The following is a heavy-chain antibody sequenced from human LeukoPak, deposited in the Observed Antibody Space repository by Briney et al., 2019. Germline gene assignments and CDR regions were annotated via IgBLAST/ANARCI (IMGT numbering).Heavy chain of an antibody. CDR1: GGSFSGYY. J-gene: IGHJ4*02. CDR2: IYHNGAT. Sequence: SETLSLTCAVYGGSFSGYYWSWIRQPPGKGLEWIGTIYHNGATYYNPSLRSRVTISVDTSKNQFSLKLNSVTAADTAVYYCAREDRVGATTGSDYWGQGTLVTVSS. CDR3: AREDRVGATTGSDY. D-gene: IGHD1-26*01. V-gene: IGHV4-34*01.